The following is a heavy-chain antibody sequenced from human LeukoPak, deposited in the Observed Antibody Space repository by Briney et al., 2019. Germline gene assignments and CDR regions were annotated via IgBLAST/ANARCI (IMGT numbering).Heavy chain of an antibody. D-gene: IGHD3-16*01. V-gene: IGHV5-51*01. CDR2: ICPGDSDI. J-gene: IGHJ5*02. CDR1: GYTFTTYC. CDR3: ARRGDNWFDP. Sequence: GESLQISCKASGYTFTTYCIAWVRQMPGKGLEWMGMICPGDSDIRYSPSFQGQVTISADKSISTAYLQWSSLKASDTAMYYRARRGDNWFDPWGQGTLVTVSS.